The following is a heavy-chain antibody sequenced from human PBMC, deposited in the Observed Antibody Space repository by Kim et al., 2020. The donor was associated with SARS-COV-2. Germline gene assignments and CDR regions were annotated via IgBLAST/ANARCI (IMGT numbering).Heavy chain of an antibody. Sequence: GGSLRLSCAASGFTFSSYGMHWVRQAPGKGLEWVAVIWYDGSNKYYADSVKGRFTISRDNSKNTLYLQMNSLRAEDTAVYYCARDMVRGAAAFDYWGQGTLVTVSS. CDR3: ARDMVRGAAAFDY. CDR2: IWYDGSNK. J-gene: IGHJ4*02. CDR1: GFTFSSYG. D-gene: IGHD3-10*01. V-gene: IGHV3-33*01.